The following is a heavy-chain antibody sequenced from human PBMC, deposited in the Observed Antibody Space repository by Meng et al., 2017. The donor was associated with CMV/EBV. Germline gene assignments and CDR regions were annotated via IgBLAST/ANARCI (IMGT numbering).Heavy chain of an antibody. J-gene: IGHJ6*02. CDR1: GYTFTSYA. CDR2: SNAGNGNT. CDR3: ASLNCSSTSCYHTPRYGMDV. D-gene: IGHD2-2*01. Sequence: ASVKVSCKASGYTFTSYAMHWVRQAPGQRLEWMGWSNAGNGNTKYSQEFQGRVTITRDTSASTAYMELSSLRSEDMAVYYCASLNCSSTSCYHTPRYGMDVWGQGTTVTVSS. V-gene: IGHV1-3*02.